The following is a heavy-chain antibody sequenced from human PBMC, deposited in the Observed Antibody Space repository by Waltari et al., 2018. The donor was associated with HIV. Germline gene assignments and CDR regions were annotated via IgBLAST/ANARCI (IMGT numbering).Heavy chain of an antibody. CDR3: VKGNLAGGGVPFDG. CDR2: NSGNSVRI. V-gene: IGHV3-9*01. J-gene: IGHJ4*02. CDR1: GFTFDDYA. D-gene: IGHD6-13*01. Sequence: EVQLVESGGGLVQPGRSLRLSCTASGFTFDDYALPWVRQGPGKGREWVSGNSGNSVRIGYADSVMGRFTISRDNAKRSLYLEMNSLKPEDTALYFCVKGNLAGGGVPFDGWGQGTLVIVSS.